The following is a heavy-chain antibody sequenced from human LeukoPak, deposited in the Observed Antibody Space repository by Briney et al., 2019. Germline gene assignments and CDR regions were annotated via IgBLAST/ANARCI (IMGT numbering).Heavy chain of an antibody. Sequence: GGSLRLSCVASGFIFSDYHMSWVRQAPGKGLEWVSTFSGSVSNTYYANSVKGRFTISRDNSKDTLYLQMNSLRAEDTAMYYCANHRAGSAWFTLDYWGPGTLVTVSS. D-gene: IGHD6-19*01. V-gene: IGHV3-23*01. CDR1: GFIFSDYH. CDR2: FSGSVSNT. CDR3: ANHRAGSAWFTLDY. J-gene: IGHJ4*02.